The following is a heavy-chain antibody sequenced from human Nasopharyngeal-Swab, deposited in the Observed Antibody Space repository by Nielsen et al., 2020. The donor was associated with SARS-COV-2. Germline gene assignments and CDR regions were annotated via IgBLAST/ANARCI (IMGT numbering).Heavy chain of an antibody. D-gene: IGHD3-22*01. J-gene: IGHJ3*02. CDR1: GYSFRSYG. V-gene: IGHV1-18*01. CDR3: VRPGYDNSGYYYPDSFDI. Sequence: ASVKVSCKASGYSFRSYGINWVRQAPGQGLEWMGWISVYNADTNYAQKLQGRVSMTTDTSTRIAYMELRSLRSDDTAVYYCVRPGYDNSGYYYPDSFDIWGQGTKVTVSS. CDR2: ISVYNADT.